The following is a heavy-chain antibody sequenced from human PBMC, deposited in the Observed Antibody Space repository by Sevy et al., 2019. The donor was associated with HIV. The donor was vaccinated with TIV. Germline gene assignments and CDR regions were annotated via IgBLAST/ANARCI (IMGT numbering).Heavy chain of an antibody. V-gene: IGHV3-48*03. J-gene: IGHJ5*02. CDR3: TRNGGAFDNGFDP. Sequence: GGSLRLSCTASGFTFSSYDMNWVRQAPGKGLEWVSKISSSGSSIYYADSVKGRLTIDRDNAKNSLKLQMNSLRAEDTAVYYCTRNGGAFDNGFDPWGQGTLVTVSS. CDR1: GFTFSSYD. CDR2: ISSSGSSI. D-gene: IGHD2-8*01.